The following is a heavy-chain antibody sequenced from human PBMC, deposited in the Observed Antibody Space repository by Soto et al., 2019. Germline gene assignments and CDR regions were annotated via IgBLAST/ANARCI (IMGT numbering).Heavy chain of an antibody. V-gene: IGHV5-51*01. J-gene: IGHJ5*02. CDR3: ATRKFSSPEISP. Sequence: GESLKISCKGSGYTFTSYWIGWVRQMPGKGLEWMGVIYPGDSRTRYSPPFQGQVTISADKSISTAYLQWSSLRASDTAMYYCATRKFSSPEISPWGQGTLVTVSS. CDR2: IYPGDSRT. CDR1: GYTFTSYW.